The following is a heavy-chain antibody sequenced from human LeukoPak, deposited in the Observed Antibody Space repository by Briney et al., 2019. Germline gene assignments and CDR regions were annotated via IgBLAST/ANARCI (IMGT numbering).Heavy chain of an antibody. CDR3: ARGGSWLQTPAADY. Sequence: PGGSLRLSCAASGFTFTDYWMHWVRRVPGKGLAWVSQIDIDGSTKNYADSVKGRFTISRDNAKNSLYLQMNSLRAEDTAVYYCARGGSWLQTPAADYWGQGTLVTVSS. J-gene: IGHJ4*02. V-gene: IGHV3-74*01. CDR2: IDIDGSTK. D-gene: IGHD5-24*01. CDR1: GFTFTDYW.